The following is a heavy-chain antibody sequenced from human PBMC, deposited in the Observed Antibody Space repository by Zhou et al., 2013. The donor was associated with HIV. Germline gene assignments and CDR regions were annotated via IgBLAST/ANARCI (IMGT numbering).Heavy chain of an antibody. J-gene: IGHJ3*02. Sequence: QVQLVQSGAEVKKPGSSVKVSCKASGGTFNRISWVRQAPGQGLEWMGWINPNSGGTNYAQKFQGRVTMTRDTSISTAYMELSRLRSDDTAVYYCAREGLRDAFDIWGQGTMVTVSS. D-gene: IGHD5-12*01. CDR1: GGTFNRIS. CDR2: INPNSGGT. V-gene: IGHV1-2*02. CDR3: AREGLRDAFDI.